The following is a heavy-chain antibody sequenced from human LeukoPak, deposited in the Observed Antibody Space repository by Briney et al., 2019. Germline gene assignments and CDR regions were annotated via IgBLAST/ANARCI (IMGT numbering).Heavy chain of an antibody. Sequence: PGGSLRLSCAASGFTFSSYAMYWVRQAPGKGLEWVSSISGSGGSTNYADSVKGRFTISRDNSKNTLYLQMNSLRAEDTAVYYCARDSSRAWYYYDSSGSTFDPWGQGTLVTVSS. D-gene: IGHD3-22*01. CDR1: GFTFSSYA. J-gene: IGHJ5*02. CDR2: ISGSGGST. V-gene: IGHV3-23*01. CDR3: ARDSSRAWYYYDSSGSTFDP.